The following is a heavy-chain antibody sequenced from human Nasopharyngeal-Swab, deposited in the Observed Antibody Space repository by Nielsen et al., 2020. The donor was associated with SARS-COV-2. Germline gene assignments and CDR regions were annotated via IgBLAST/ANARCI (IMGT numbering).Heavy chain of an antibody. CDR1: GGTFSSYD. D-gene: IGHD6-19*01. CDR2: MNPNSGNT. Sequence: ASVKVSCKASGGTFSSYDINWVRQATGQGLEWMGWMNPNSGNTGYAQKFQGRVTMTRNTSISTAYMELSSLRSEDTAVYYCARGVNCQWLTRCYYFDYWGQGTLATVSS. CDR3: ARGVNCQWLTRCYYFDY. V-gene: IGHV1-8*02. J-gene: IGHJ4*02.